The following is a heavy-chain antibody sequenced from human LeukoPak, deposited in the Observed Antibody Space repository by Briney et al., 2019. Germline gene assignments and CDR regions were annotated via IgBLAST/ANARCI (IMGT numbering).Heavy chain of an antibody. CDR3: ATASYCNGGSCYSGDLYFDY. J-gene: IGHJ4*02. V-gene: IGHV3-23*01. CDR1: GFPFSSYA. CDR2: ITGGGNII. Sequence: GGSLRLSCAVSGFPFSSYAMRWVRQAPGMGLACVSIITGGGNIIYYAGSVKGRLTISRDNSKNTVYLQMNSLRAEDTAVYYCATASYCNGGSCYSGDLYFDYWGQGTLVTVSS. D-gene: IGHD2-15*01.